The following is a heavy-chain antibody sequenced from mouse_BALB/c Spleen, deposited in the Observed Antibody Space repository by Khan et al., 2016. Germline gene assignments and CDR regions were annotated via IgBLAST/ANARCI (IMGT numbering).Heavy chain of an antibody. CDR2: IWGDGSI. J-gene: IGHJ4*01. CDR1: GFSLTSSG. V-gene: IGHV2-3*01. CDR3: AKRGKNRYDYAMDH. D-gene: IGHD2-14*01. Sequence: VQLQESGPGLVAPSQSLSITCTVSGFSLTSSGVSWVRQPPGKGLEWLGVIWGDGSINYHPALISRLSISKNNSKSQVFLKLNSLQTDDTATYYCAKRGKNRYDYAMDHRGQGTSVTVSS.